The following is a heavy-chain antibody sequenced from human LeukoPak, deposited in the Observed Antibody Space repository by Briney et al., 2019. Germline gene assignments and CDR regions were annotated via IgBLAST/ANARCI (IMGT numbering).Heavy chain of an antibody. J-gene: IGHJ4*02. CDR2: FSGSGSST. CDR1: ELSISSYA. CDR3: AKVAPDYWSGGRCYVEY. Sequence: GGSLRLSCAASELSISSYAMSWVRQAPGKGLEWVSAFSGSGSSTYYRDSVKGRFTISRDNSKNTLYLQMNSLRAEDTAVYYCAKVAPDYWSGGRCYVEYWGQGSLVTVSS. D-gene: IGHD2-15*01. V-gene: IGHV3-23*01.